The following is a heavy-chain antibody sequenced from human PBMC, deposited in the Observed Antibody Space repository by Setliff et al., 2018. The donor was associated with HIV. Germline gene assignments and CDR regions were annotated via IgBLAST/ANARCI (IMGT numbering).Heavy chain of an antibody. Sequence: ASVKVSCKASGYTFKSKDINWVRQATGQGLEWMGWMNPNSGNTGYAQKFQGRVTMTRDTSISTAYMVLSSLRSDDTAVYYCARGAWYSSGWYSSRYMDVWGKGTTVTVSS. CDR1: GYTFKSKD. CDR2: MNPNSGNT. D-gene: IGHD6-19*01. V-gene: IGHV1-8*02. CDR3: ARGAWYSSGWYSSRYMDV. J-gene: IGHJ6*03.